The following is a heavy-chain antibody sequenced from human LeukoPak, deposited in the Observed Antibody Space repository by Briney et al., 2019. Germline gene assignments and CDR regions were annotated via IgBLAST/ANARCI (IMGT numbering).Heavy chain of an antibody. J-gene: IGHJ4*02. V-gene: IGHV4-39*07. CDR1: GGSISSSSYY. CDR2: IYYSGST. Sequence: SETLSLTCTVSGGSISSSSYYWGWIRQPPGKGLEWIGSIYYSGSTYYNPSLKSRVTISVDTSKNQFSLKLSSVTAADTAVYYCARVPRDGYNSAFFDYWGQGTLVTVSS. CDR3: ARVPRDGYNSAFFDY. D-gene: IGHD5-24*01.